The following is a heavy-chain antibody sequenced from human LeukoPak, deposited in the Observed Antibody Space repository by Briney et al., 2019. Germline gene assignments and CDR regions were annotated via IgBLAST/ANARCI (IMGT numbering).Heavy chain of an antibody. V-gene: IGHV3-23*01. J-gene: IGHJ4*02. CDR1: GFTFSSYA. D-gene: IGHD3-22*01. CDR2: ITGSSAST. Sequence: GGSLRLSCAASGFTFSSYAMSWVRQAPGKGLEWVSSITGSSASTYYADSVKGRFTISRDNSKNTLYLQMNNLKAEDMAVYFCAKLDYYDTHWGQGTLVTVSS. CDR3: AKLDYYDTH.